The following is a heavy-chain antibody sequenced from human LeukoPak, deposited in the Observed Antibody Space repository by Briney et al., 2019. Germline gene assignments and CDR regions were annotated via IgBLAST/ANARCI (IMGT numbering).Heavy chain of an antibody. CDR1: GLTFSSYA. V-gene: IGHV3-23*01. D-gene: IGHD2-2*01. CDR3: ARVIYCSSTSCPPSAFDI. Sequence: QSGGSLRLSCAASGLTFSSYAMSWVRQAPGKGLEWVSAISGSGGSTYYADSVKGRFTISRDNPKNTLYLQMNSLRAEDTAFYYCARVIYCSSTSCPPSAFDIWGQGTMVTVSS. J-gene: IGHJ3*02. CDR2: ISGSGGST.